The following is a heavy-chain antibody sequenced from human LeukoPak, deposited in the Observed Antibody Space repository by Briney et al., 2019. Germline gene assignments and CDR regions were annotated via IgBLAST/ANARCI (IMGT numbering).Heavy chain of an antibody. CDR1: GGSFSGYY. V-gene: IGHV4-34*01. J-gene: IGHJ6*02. Sequence: SETLSLTCAVYGGSFSGYYWSWIRQPPGKGLEWIGEINHSGSTNYNPSLKSRVTISVGTSKNQFSLKLSSVTAADTAVYYCARARSNYYYYYGMDVWGQGTTVTVSS. CDR3: ARARSNYYYYYGMDV. CDR2: INHSGST.